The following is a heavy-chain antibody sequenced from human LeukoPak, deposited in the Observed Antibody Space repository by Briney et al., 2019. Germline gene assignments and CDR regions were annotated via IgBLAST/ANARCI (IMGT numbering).Heavy chain of an antibody. CDR1: GGTFSSYA. CDR2: IIPIFGTA. D-gene: IGHD6-19*01. V-gene: IGHV1-69*13. CDR3: ARLEIVDIAVADRGWFDP. J-gene: IGHJ5*02. Sequence: GASVKVSCKASGGTFSSYAISWVRQAPGQGLEWMGGIIPIFGTANYAQKFQGRVTITADESTSTAYMELSSLRSEDTAVYYCARLEIVDIAVADRGWFDPWGQGTLVTVSS.